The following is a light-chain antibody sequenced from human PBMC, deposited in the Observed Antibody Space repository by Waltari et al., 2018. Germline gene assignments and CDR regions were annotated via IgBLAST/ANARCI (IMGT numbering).Light chain of an antibody. CDR3: QQYYSYPRT. Sequence: AIRMTQSPSSFSAPTGDRVTITRRASQDKSRYLAWYQQKPGNAPKLLLYAASSLQSGVPSRFSGSGSGTDFTLTISRLQSEDFATYYCQQYYSYPRTFGQATKVEIK. V-gene: IGKV1-8*01. CDR1: QDKSRY. J-gene: IGKJ1*01. CDR2: AAS.